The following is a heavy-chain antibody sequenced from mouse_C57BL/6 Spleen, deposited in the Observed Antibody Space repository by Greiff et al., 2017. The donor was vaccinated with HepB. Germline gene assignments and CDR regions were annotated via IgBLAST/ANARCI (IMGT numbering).Heavy chain of an antibody. J-gene: IGHJ4*01. V-gene: IGHV1-19*01. CDR3: ASLGGGAMDY. CDR1: GYTFTDYY. Sequence: VQLQQSGPVLVKPGASVKMSCKASGYTFTDYYMNWVKQSHGKSLEWIGVINPYNGGTSYNQKFKGKATLTVDKSSSTAYMELNSLTSEDSAVYYCASLGGGAMDYWGQGTSVTVSS. D-gene: IGHD4-1*01. CDR2: INPYNGGT.